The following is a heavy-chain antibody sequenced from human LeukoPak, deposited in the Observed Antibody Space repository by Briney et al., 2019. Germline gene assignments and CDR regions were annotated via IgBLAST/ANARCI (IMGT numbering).Heavy chain of an antibody. CDR2: IYYSGST. V-gene: IGHV4-30-2*03. D-gene: IGHD6-19*01. Sequence: SETLSLTRAVSGGSISSGGYSWSWIRQPPGKGLEWIGYIYYSGSTYYNPSLKSRVTISVDTSKNQFSLKLSSVTAADTAVYYCAQQGPGYSSGWYWYYWGQGTLVTVSS. J-gene: IGHJ4*02. CDR1: GGSISSGGYS. CDR3: AQQGPGYSSGWYWYY.